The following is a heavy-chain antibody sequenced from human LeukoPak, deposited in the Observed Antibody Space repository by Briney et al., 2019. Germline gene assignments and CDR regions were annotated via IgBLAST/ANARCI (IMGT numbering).Heavy chain of an antibody. J-gene: IGHJ4*02. D-gene: IGHD6-19*01. CDR3: ARHAEYNSGWHFYLDH. CDR1: GVSITNGIYY. Sequence: SETLSLTCTVSGVSITNGIYYWAWIRQPPGKGLEWIRSVHNVGSTYYNLSLRSRVTMSIDTSKNQFSLRLNSVTAADTAVYYCARHAEYNSGWHFYLDHWGQGILVTVSS. V-gene: IGHV4-39*01. CDR2: VHNVGST.